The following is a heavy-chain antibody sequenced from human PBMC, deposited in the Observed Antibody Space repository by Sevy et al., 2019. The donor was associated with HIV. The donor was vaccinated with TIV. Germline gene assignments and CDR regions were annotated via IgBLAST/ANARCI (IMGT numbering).Heavy chain of an antibody. CDR3: AGGGSYYGIGYYYGMDV. Sequence: SETLSLTCTVSGGSISSGGYYWSWIRQHPGKGLEWIGYIYYSGSTNYNPSLKSRVTISVDTSKNQFSLKLSSVTAADTAVYYCAGGGSYYGIGYYYGMDVRGQGTTVTVSS. CDR2: IYYSGST. J-gene: IGHJ6*02. V-gene: IGHV4-31*03. CDR1: GGSISSGGYY. D-gene: IGHD1-26*01.